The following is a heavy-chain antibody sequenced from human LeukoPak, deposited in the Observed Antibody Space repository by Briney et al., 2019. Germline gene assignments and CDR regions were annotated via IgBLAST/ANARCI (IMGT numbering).Heavy chain of an antibody. CDR2: IRKKPNSYTT. CDR3: ARAVTVALVY. J-gene: IGHJ4*02. D-gene: IGHD4-23*01. Sequence: GGSLRLSCAADGFTFSDHYMDWDRQAPGRGLEWVGRIRKKPNSYTTEYAASVKGRFTISRDDSKNSLYLQMNSLITEDTAVYYCARAVTVALVYWGQGTLVTVSS. V-gene: IGHV3-72*01. CDR1: GFTFSDHY.